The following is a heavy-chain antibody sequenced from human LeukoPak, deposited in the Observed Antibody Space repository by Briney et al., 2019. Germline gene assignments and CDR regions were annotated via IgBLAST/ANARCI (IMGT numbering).Heavy chain of an antibody. CDR2: IYHSGST. CDR1: GGSISSGGYS. Sequence: PSQTLFLTCAVSGGSISSGGYSWSWIRQPPGKGLEWIGYIYHSGSTYYNPSLKSRVTISVDRSKNQFSLKLSSVTAADTAVYYCAREVYYYDSSWARKYYFDYWGQGTLVTVSS. CDR3: AREVYYYDSSWARKYYFDY. J-gene: IGHJ4*02. V-gene: IGHV4-30-2*01. D-gene: IGHD3-22*01.